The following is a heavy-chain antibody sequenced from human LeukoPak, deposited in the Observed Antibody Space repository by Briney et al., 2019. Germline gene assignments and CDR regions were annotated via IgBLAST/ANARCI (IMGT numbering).Heavy chain of an antibody. D-gene: IGHD1-26*01. Sequence: PGGSLRLSCAASGFTFSGYAMSWVRQAPGKGLEWVSAISGSGGSTYYADSVKGRFTISRDNSKNTLYLQMNSLRADDTAVYYCAKARWELQFFDYWGQGTLVTVSS. CDR3: AKARWELQFFDY. V-gene: IGHV3-23*01. J-gene: IGHJ4*02. CDR1: GFTFSGYA. CDR2: ISGSGGST.